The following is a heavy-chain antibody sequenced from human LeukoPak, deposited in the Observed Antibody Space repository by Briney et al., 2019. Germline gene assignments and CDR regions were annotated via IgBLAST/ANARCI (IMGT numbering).Heavy chain of an antibody. V-gene: IGHV3-30*18. CDR1: GFTFSSYG. CDR2: ISYDGSNK. CDR3: AKVSAYGSGSYYIGEYFDY. D-gene: IGHD3-10*01. Sequence: GGSLRLSCAASGFTFSSYGMHWVRQAPGKGLEWVAVISYDGSNKYYADSVKGRFTISRDNSKNTLYLQMNSLRAEDTAVYYCAKVSAYGSGSYYIGEYFDYWGQGTLVTVSS. J-gene: IGHJ4*02.